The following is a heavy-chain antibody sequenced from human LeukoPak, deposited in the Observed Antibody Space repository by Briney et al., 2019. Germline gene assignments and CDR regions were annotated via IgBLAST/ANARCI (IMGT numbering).Heavy chain of an antibody. CDR2: IYYSGST. V-gene: IGHV4-39*01. Sequence: SETLSLTCTVSGGSISRDDYYWSWIRQPPGKGLEWIGSIYYSGSTYYNPSLKSRVTISVDTSKNQFSLKLRSVPAADTAVYYCARHTFYYYDSSGYYERPFDYWGQGTLVTVSS. CDR1: GGSISRDDYY. CDR3: ARHTFYYYDSSGYYERPFDY. D-gene: IGHD3-22*01. J-gene: IGHJ4*02.